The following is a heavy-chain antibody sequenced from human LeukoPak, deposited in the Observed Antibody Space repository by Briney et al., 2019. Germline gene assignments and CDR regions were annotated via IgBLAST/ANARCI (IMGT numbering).Heavy chain of an antibody. D-gene: IGHD3-9*01. CDR1: GFTFNTYA. V-gene: IGHV3-23*01. CDR3: ANPGRHYGLPYSDWLSHAFDI. CDR2: ISGSGGST. Sequence: PGGSLRLSCAASGFTFNTYAMSWVRQAPGKGLEWVSAISGSGGSTWYTDSVKGRFTISRDNSKNTLYLQMNSLRAEDTAVHFCANPGRHYGLPYSDWLSHAFDIWGQGTMVTVSS. J-gene: IGHJ3*02.